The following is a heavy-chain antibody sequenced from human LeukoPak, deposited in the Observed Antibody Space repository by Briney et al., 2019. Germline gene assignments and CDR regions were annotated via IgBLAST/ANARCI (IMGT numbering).Heavy chain of an antibody. Sequence: ASVKVSCKASGGTFSSYAISWVRQAPGQGLEWMGRIIPIFGTANYAQKFQGRVTITADESTSTAYMELSSLRSEDTAVYYCAIESLRGVMIWGQGTLVTVSS. D-gene: IGHD3-10*01. J-gene: IGHJ4*02. CDR3: AIESLRGVMI. CDR2: IIPIFGTA. V-gene: IGHV1-69*15. CDR1: GGTFSSYA.